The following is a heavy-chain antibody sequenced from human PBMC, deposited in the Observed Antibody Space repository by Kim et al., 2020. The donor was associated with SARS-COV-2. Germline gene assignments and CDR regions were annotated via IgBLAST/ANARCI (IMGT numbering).Heavy chain of an antibody. CDR3: ARDGSGAPYHY. Sequence: GGSLRLSCAASGFTFSSYSMNWVRQAPGKGLEWFSSISSSSSYIYYADSVKGRFTISRDNAKNSLYLQMNSLRAEDTAVYYCARDGSGAPYHYWGQGTLVTVSS. J-gene: IGHJ4*02. CDR1: GFTFSSYS. V-gene: IGHV3-21*01. D-gene: IGHD3-3*01. CDR2: ISSSSSYI.